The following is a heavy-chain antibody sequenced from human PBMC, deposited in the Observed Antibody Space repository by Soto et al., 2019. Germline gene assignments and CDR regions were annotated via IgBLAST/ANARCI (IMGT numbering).Heavy chain of an antibody. V-gene: IGHV3-33*01. CDR3: AGLGYSSQDF. CDR2: IWYDGSNK. D-gene: IGHD5-18*01. J-gene: IGHJ4*02. CDR1: GFTFSSCG. Sequence: PGGSLRLSCAASGFTFSSCGMHWVRQAPGKGLEWVAVIWYDGSNKYYADSVKGRFTISRDNSKNTLYLQMNSLRAEDTAVYYCAGLGYSSQDFWGQGTLVTVSS.